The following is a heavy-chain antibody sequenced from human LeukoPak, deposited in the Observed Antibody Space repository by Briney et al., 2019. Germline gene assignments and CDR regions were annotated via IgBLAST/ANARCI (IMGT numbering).Heavy chain of an antibody. D-gene: IGHD2-2*01. CDR1: GFTFSTYW. V-gene: IGHV3-7*03. CDR3: ARDLSISSTSCPSH. Sequence: GGSLRLSCAASGFTFSTYWMSWVRQAPGKGLEWVANIKQDGSEKYYVDSVKGRFTISRDNAKNSVYLQMNSLRADDTAVYHCARDLSISSTSCPSHWGQGTLVTVSS. CDR2: IKQDGSEK. J-gene: IGHJ4*02.